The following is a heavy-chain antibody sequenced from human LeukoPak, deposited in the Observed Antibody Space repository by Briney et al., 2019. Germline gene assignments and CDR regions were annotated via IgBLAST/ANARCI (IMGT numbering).Heavy chain of an antibody. CDR3: ARGLYSGYPY. J-gene: IGHJ4*02. D-gene: IGHD5-12*01. CDR1: GGSFSGYY. V-gene: IGHV4-34*01. Sequence: SETLSLTCAVYGGSFSGYYWSWIRQPPGKGLEWIGEINHSGSTNYNPSLKSRVTISVDTSRNQFSLKLSSVTAADTAVYYCARGLYSGYPYWGQGTLVTVSS. CDR2: INHSGST.